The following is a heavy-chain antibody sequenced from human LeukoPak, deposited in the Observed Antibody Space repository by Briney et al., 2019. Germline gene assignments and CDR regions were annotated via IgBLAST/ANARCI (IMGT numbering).Heavy chain of an antibody. D-gene: IGHD3-22*01. J-gene: IGHJ4*02. CDR2: IYTSGST. CDR3: ARERWHYDSSGYYPFDY. CDR1: GGSISSYN. Sequence: PSETLSLTCTVSGGSISSYNWSWIRRPAGKGLEWIGRIYTSGSTNYNPSLKSRVTMSVDTSKNQFSLKLSPVTAADTAVYYCARERWHYDSSGYYPFDYWGQGTLVTVSS. V-gene: IGHV4-4*07.